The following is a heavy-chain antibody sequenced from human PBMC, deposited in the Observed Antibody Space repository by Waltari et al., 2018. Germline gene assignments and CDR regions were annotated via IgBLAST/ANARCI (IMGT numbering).Heavy chain of an antibody. Sequence: QLQLQQSRPGLVKPSESLSRTCPVSLDSMNRNYWWNWVRQPPGKGQEWMGQIHGSGRTNYNPALERRVTVSIDTSNNRFSLKVSYATAADTAVYYCARDRGRGLYLDSWGQGTLVTVSP. CDR2: IHGSGRT. CDR1: LDSMNRNYW. CDR3: ARDRGRGLYLDS. V-gene: IGHV4-4*02. D-gene: IGHD2-15*01. J-gene: IGHJ4*02.